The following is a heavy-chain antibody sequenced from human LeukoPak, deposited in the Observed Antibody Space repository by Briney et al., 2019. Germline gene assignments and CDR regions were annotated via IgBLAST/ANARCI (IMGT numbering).Heavy chain of an antibody. V-gene: IGHV4-59*01. CDR3: ARDSSGGPLGY. J-gene: IGHJ4*02. Sequence: VKPSETLFLTCNVSGGSISSYYWSWIRQPPGKGLEWIGYIHYSGSTNYNPSLKRRVTISVDTFNNQFSLKLSSVTATDTALYSRARDSSGGPLGYWGQGTLVTVSS. D-gene: IGHD6-19*01. CDR2: IHYSGST. CDR1: GGSISSYY.